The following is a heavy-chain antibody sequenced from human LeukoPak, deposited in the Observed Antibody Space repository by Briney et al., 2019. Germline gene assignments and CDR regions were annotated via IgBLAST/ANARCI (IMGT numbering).Heavy chain of an antibody. Sequence: GASVKVSCKASGYSFTNYGISWVRQATGQGLESMGWMNPNSGNTGYAQKFQGRVTMTRNTSISTAYMELSSLRSEDTAVYYCARAALYNYFGGSYRPGFAPWGQGTLVTVSS. CDR2: MNPNSGNT. CDR1: GYSFTNYG. J-gene: IGHJ5*02. V-gene: IGHV1-8*02. D-gene: IGHD3-16*02. CDR3: ARAALYNYFGGSYRPGFAP.